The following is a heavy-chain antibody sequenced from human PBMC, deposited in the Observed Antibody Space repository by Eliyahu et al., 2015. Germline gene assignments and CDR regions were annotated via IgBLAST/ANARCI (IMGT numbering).Heavy chain of an antibody. J-gene: IGHJ4*02. Sequence: EVHLVESGGGLVQPGGSLRLSCAASGFAFSNIDMHWVRQXPGKXLEFVSAISTNGGNPSYANFARGRFTISRDNSKNTLYLQMGSLRADDMAVYYCATDPNWGGGYWGQGTLVTVSS. CDR2: ISTNGGNP. CDR3: ATDPNWGGGY. CDR1: GFAFSNID. V-gene: IGHV3-64*01. D-gene: IGHD7-27*01.